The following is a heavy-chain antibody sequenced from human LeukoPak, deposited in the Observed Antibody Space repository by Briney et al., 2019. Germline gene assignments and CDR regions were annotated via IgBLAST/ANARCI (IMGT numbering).Heavy chain of an antibody. CDR3: ARDMITFGRVIVYDY. J-gene: IGHJ4*02. V-gene: IGHV1-18*01. D-gene: IGHD3-16*02. Sequence: ASVKVSCKASGYTFTSYGISWVRQAPGQGLEWMGWISPYNGNTNYAQKLQGRVTMTPDTATSTAYMELRSVRSDDTAVYYCARDMITFGRVIVYDYCGQGPVATVSS. CDR2: ISPYNGNT. CDR1: GYTFTSYG.